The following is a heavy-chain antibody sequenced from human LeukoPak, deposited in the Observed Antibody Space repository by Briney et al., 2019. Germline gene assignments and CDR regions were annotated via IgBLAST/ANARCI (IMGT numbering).Heavy chain of an antibody. CDR2: ISGSGGST. Sequence: PGGSLRLSCAASGFTFRSHVMSWVRQAPGKGLEWVSAISGSGGSTYYADSVKGRFTISRDNSKNTLYLQMNSLRAEDAAVYYCAKGNSGSYYLFDYWGQGTLVTVSS. D-gene: IGHD1-26*01. V-gene: IGHV3-23*01. CDR3: AKGNSGSYYLFDY. J-gene: IGHJ4*02. CDR1: GFTFRSHV.